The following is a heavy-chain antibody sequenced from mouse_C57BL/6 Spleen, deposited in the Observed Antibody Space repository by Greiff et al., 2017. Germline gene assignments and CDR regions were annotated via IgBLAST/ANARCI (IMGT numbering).Heavy chain of an antibody. Sequence: DVHLVESGGGLVKPGGSLKLSCAASGFTFSDYGMHWVRQAPEKGLEWVAYISSGSSTIYYADTVKGRFTISRDNAKNTLFLQMTSLRSEDTAMYYCARPRSNYPSYDMDYWGQGTSVTVSS. V-gene: IGHV5-17*01. CDR2: ISSGSSTI. CDR3: ARPRSNYPSYDMDY. J-gene: IGHJ4*01. CDR1: GFTFSDYG. D-gene: IGHD2-5*01.